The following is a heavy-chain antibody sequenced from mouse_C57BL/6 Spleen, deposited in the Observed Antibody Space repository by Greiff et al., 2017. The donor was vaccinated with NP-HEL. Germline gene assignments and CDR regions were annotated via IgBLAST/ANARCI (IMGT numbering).Heavy chain of an antibody. CDR3: ARRYYGSSYPSWFAY. Sequence: VQLKESGPELVKPGDSVKISCKASGYSFTGYFMNWVMQSHGKSLEWIGRINPYNGDTFYNQKFKGKATLTVDKSSSTAHMELRSLTSEDSAVYYCARRYYGSSYPSWFAYWGQGTLVTVSA. V-gene: IGHV1-20*01. CDR1: GYSFTGYF. J-gene: IGHJ3*01. CDR2: INPYNGDT. D-gene: IGHD1-1*01.